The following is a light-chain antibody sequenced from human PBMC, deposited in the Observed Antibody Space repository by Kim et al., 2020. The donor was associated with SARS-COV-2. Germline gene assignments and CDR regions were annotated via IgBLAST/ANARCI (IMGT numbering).Light chain of an antibody. J-gene: IGLJ1*01. V-gene: IGLV2-8*01. CDR1: SSDVGAYNF. CDR2: EVT. CDR3: SSYAGSFYV. Sequence: QSALTQPPSASGSPGQSVTISCTGTSSDVGAYNFVSWYQQHPGKAPKLMIYEVTKRPSGVPDRFSGSKSGNTASLTVSGLQAEDEADYYCSSYAGSFYVVGTGTKVTVL.